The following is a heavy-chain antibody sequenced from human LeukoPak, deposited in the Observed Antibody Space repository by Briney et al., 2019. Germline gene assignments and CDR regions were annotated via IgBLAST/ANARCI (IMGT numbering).Heavy chain of an antibody. CDR2: IRGGGET. Sequence: PGGSLRLSCAASGFSFSNYAMSWVRQAPAGGPEWVSSIRGGGETFYAGSVKGRFTISRENAKNSLYLQMNSLRAGDTAVYYCARGSGGSYYNYYYGMDVWGQGTTVTVSS. J-gene: IGHJ6*02. V-gene: IGHV3-13*01. D-gene: IGHD1-26*01. CDR1: GFSFSNYA. CDR3: ARGSGGSYYNYYYGMDV.